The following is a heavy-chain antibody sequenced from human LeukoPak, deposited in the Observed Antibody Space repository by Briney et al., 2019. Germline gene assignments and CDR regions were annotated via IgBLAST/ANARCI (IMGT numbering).Heavy chain of an antibody. CDR1: GFTVSNNY. CDR2: IYSGATT. CDR3: ARDPHY. J-gene: IGHJ4*02. Sequence: GGSLRLSCAASGFTVSNNYMSWVRQAPGKGLEWVSVIYSGATTYHADSVKGRFTISRDNSENTLYLQMNSLRAEDTAVYYCARDPHYWSQGTLVTVSS. V-gene: IGHV3-66*01.